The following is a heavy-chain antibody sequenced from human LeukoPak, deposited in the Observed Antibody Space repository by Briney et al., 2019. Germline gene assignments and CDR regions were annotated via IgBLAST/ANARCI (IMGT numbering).Heavy chain of an antibody. CDR1: GGTFSSYA. Sequence: SVKVSCKASGGTFSSYAISWVRQAPGQGLEWMGVIIPIFGTANYAQKFQGRVTITADESTSTAYMELSSLRYEDTAVYYCARGVVTKWGDWFDPWGQGTLVTVSS. V-gene: IGHV1-69*01. CDR2: IIPIFGTA. D-gene: IGHD4-23*01. J-gene: IGHJ5*02. CDR3: ARGVVTKWGDWFDP.